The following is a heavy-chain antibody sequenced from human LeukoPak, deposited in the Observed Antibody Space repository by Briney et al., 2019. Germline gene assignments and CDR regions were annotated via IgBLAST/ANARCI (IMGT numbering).Heavy chain of an antibody. CDR2: ISYDGSNK. V-gene: IGHV3-30-3*01. J-gene: IGHJ2*01. CDR3: ARETSDWYFDL. CDR1: GFTFSSYA. Sequence: GRSLRLSCAASGFTFSSYAMHWVRQAPGKGLEWVAVISYDGSNKYSADSVKGRFTISRDNSKNTLYLQMNSLRAEDTAVWYCARETSDWYFDLWGRGTLVIVSS.